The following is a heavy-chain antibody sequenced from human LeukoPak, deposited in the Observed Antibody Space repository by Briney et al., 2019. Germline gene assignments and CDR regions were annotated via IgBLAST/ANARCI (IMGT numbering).Heavy chain of an antibody. V-gene: IGHV4-34*01. Sequence: SETLSLTCAVYAGSFSGYYWSWIRQPPGKGLEWIGEINHSGSTYYNPSLKSRVTISVDTSKNQFSLKLSSVTAADTAVYYCAREMPYYYDSSGYYYRGGYYWGQGTLVTVSS. CDR1: AGSFSGYY. D-gene: IGHD3-22*01. J-gene: IGHJ4*02. CDR2: INHSGST. CDR3: AREMPYYYDSSGYYYRGGYY.